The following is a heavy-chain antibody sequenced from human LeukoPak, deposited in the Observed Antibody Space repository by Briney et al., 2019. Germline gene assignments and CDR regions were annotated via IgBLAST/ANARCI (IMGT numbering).Heavy chain of an antibody. CDR2: ISYDGSNK. J-gene: IGHJ4*02. Sequence: GGSLRLSCAASGFTFSSYGMHWVRQAPGKGLEWVAVISYDGSNKYYADSVKGRFTISRDNSKNTLYLQMNSLRAEDTAVYYCASTITTGDSSHIDYWGQGTLVTVSS. CDR3: ASTITTGDSSHIDY. V-gene: IGHV3-30*03. D-gene: IGHD3-22*01. CDR1: GFTFSSYG.